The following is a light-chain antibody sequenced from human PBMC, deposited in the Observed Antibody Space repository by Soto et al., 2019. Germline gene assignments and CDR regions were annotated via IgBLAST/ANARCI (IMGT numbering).Light chain of an antibody. CDR2: GAS. V-gene: IGKV3-15*01. CDR3: QQYNTWPDT. Sequence: EIVLTQSPDTLSVSPGERATLSCRASQSVSTHLAWYQQKPGQAPRLLIYGASTSATGIPARFSGSGSGTEFTLTLSSLQSEDFAVDHCQQYNTWPDTFGQGTKLEIK. J-gene: IGKJ2*01. CDR1: QSVSTH.